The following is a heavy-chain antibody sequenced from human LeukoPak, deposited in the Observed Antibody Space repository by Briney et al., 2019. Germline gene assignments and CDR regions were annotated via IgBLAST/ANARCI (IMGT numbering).Heavy chain of an antibody. CDR1: GFSSGFTFSTYA. D-gene: IGHD1-26*01. CDR2: ISGSGGYT. J-gene: IGHJ4*02. Sequence: GGSLRLSCEASGFSSGFTFSTYAMSWVRQAPGRGLEWVSAISGSGGYTYYADSVKGRFTISRDNFKNTLYLQMNSLRAEDTAVYYCAKHDAGSYVSYFDYWGQGTLVTVSS. V-gene: IGHV3-23*01. CDR3: AKHDAGSYVSYFDY.